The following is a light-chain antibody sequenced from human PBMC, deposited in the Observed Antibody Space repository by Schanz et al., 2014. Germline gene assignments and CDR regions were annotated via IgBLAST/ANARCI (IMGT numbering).Light chain of an antibody. CDR3: QQSHTSPVT. Sequence: DIQMTQSPSSLSASVGDRVTITCRTSQSITSYLNWYQQKPGKAPKLLIYAASSLQSGVPSRFSGSGSGTDFTLTISSLQPEDFATYYCQQSHTSPVTFGQGTKLEIK. J-gene: IGKJ2*01. V-gene: IGKV1-39*01. CDR2: AAS. CDR1: QSITSY.